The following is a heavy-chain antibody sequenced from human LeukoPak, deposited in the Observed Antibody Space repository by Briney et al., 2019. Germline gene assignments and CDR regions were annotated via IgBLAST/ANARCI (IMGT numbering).Heavy chain of an antibody. D-gene: IGHD3-22*01. CDR3: ARISSGYYADAFDI. Sequence: SETLSLTCAVSGGSISSGGYSWSWIRQPPGKGLEWIGYIYHSGSTYYNPSLKSRVTISVDRSKNQFPLKLSSVTAADTAVYYCARISSGYYADAFDIWGQGTMVTVSS. CDR2: IYHSGST. CDR1: GGSISSGGYS. J-gene: IGHJ3*02. V-gene: IGHV4-30-2*01.